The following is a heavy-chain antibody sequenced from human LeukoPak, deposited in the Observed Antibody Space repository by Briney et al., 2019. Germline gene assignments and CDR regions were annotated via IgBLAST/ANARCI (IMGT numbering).Heavy chain of an antibody. CDR3: AWRDY. J-gene: IGHJ4*02. CDR1: GSSISNYY. Sequence: PSETLPLTCTVSGSSISNYYWSWIRPPAAKELEWIGRVYTSGSTNYHHSLKSRVTISVDKSKKQFFLQLSSVTAPATPVYYCAWRDYWGQGTLVTVSS. V-gene: IGHV4-4*07. CDR2: VYTSGST. D-gene: IGHD3-3*01.